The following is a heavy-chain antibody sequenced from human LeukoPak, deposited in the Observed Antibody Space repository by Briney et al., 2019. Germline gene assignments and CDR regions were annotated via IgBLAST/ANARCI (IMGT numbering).Heavy chain of an antibody. Sequence: SVKVSCKACGGTFSSYAITWVRQAPGQGLEWMGKIIPISGTTNYAQKFQGRVTFTADESTSTAYMELSSLRSEDTALYYCARKLRLGGNWFDPWGQGTLVTVSS. CDR3: ARKLRLGGNWFDP. CDR2: IIPISGTT. J-gene: IGHJ5*02. V-gene: IGHV1-69*15. CDR1: GGTFSSYA. D-gene: IGHD1-26*01.